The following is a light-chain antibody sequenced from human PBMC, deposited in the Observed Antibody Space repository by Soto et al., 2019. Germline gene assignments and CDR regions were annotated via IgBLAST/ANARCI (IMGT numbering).Light chain of an antibody. CDR2: KAS. Sequence: DIQMTQSPSTLSASVGDRVSITCRASQSISSWVAWYQQKPGKAPKLLISKASTLESGVPSRFSGSGSGTELTLPITSRQPDDFATYYCQQYNTMATFGQGTKVEIK. CDR1: QSISSW. J-gene: IGKJ1*01. CDR3: QQYNTMAT. V-gene: IGKV1-5*03.